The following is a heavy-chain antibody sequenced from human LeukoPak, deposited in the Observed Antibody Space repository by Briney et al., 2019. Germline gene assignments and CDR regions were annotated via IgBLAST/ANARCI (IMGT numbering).Heavy chain of an antibody. Sequence: SETLSLTCTVSGDSISSSSYYWGWIRQPPGKGLEWIGSIYYSGSTYYNPSLKSRVTISVDTSKNQFSLKLSSVTAADTAVYYCARDLGTYWFDPWGQGTLVTVSS. V-gene: IGHV4-39*07. CDR2: IYYSGST. CDR3: ARDLGTYWFDP. D-gene: IGHD3-16*01. CDR1: GDSISSSSYY. J-gene: IGHJ5*02.